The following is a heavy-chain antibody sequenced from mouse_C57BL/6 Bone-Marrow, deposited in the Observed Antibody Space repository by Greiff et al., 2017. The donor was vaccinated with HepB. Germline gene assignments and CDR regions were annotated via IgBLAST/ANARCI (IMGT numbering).Heavy chain of an antibody. Sequence: VKLVESGPGLVQPSQSLSITCTVSGFSLTSYGVHWVRQSPGKGLEWLGVIWRGGSTDYNAAFMSRLSITKDNSKSQVFFKMNSLQADDTAIYYCAKKKGSFYAMDYWGQGTSVTVSS. J-gene: IGHJ4*01. CDR3: AKKKGSFYAMDY. V-gene: IGHV2-5*01. CDR2: IWRGGST. CDR1: GFSLTSYG. D-gene: IGHD1-1*01.